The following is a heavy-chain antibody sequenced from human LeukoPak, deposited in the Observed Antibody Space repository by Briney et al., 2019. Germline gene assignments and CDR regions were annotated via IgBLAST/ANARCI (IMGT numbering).Heavy chain of an antibody. CDR2: IWHDGRTK. J-gene: IGHJ3*02. V-gene: IGHV3-33*08. CDR1: GFIFGTCV. D-gene: IGHD3-22*01. Sequence: PGGSLRLSCAASGFIFGTCVMHWVRQAPGQGLEWVAAIWHDGRTKYYADSVKGRFTISRDNSRYTLYLEMNSLRAEDTAVYSCAREVGYHDNSAAFDIWGQGTTVIVSS. CDR3: AREVGYHDNSAAFDI.